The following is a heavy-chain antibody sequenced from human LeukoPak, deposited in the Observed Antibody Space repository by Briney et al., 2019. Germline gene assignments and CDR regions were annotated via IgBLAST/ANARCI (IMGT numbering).Heavy chain of an antibody. CDR2: INWNGGST. CDR1: GFTFEDYG. V-gene: IGHV3-20*04. CDR3: ARDPGSGWDRLFDY. J-gene: IGHJ4*02. Sequence: GGSLRLSCAASGFTFEDYGMSWVRQAPGKGLEWVSGINWNGGSTSYAASVKGRFIISRDNAKNSLYLQMNSLRAEDTAVYYCARDPGSGWDRLFDYWGQGTLVTVSS. D-gene: IGHD6-19*01.